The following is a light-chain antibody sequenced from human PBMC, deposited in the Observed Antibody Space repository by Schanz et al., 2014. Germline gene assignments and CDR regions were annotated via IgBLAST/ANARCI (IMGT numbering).Light chain of an antibody. J-gene: IGKJ1*01. V-gene: IGKV1-39*01. CDR2: SAS. CDR1: QSISSY. CDR3: QQSYSTLWT. Sequence: DIQMTQSPSSLSASVGDRVTITCRASQSISSYLNWYQQKPGKAPKLLIYSASSLQSRVPSRFSGRGSRTDFTLTIRSRQHEDFATYYCQQSYSTLWTFGQGTKVEIK.